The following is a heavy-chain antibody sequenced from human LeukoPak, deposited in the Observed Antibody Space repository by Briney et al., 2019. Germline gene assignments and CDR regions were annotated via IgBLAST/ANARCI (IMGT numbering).Heavy chain of an antibody. CDR2: ISYDGRNI. V-gene: IGHV3-30*18. J-gene: IGHJ6*04. Sequence: GRSLRLSCAASGFTFSSYGMHWVRQAPGKGLEWVTVISYDGRNIYYADSVKGRFTISRDNSKDTLYLQMNSLRAEDTAVYYCAKAFGYCSGGSCYYYYYGMDVWGKGTTATVPS. D-gene: IGHD2-15*01. CDR3: AKAFGYCSGGSCYYYYYGMDV. CDR1: GFTFSSYG.